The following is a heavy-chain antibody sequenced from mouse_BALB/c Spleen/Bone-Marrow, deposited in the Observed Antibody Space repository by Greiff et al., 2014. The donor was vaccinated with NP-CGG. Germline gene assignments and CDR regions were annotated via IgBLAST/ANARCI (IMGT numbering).Heavy chain of an antibody. CDR1: GFNIKDTY. CDR3: ASYCYGSSSFAY. D-gene: IGHD1-1*01. J-gene: IGHJ3*01. Sequence: EVQLQQSGAELVKPGASVKLSCTASGFNIKDTYMHWVKQRPEQGLEWIGRIDPANGNTKYDPKFQGKATITADTSSNTAYLQLSSLTSEDTAVYYCASYCYGSSSFAYWGQGTLATVSA. CDR2: IDPANGNT. V-gene: IGHV14-3*02.